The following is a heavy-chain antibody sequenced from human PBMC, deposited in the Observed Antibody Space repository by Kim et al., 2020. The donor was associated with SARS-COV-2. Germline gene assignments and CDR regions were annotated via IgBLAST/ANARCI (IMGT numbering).Heavy chain of an antibody. V-gene: IGHV1-8*01. J-gene: IGHJ4*02. CDR1: GYTFISYD. CDR2: MDANSGNT. CDR3: TRDFHWRVGSCGY. Sequence: ASVKVSCKASGYTFISYDMQWVRQASGQGLEWMGWMDANSGNTGYAQKFQGRVSMTRDTSISTAYMELSSLTSEDTAVYFCTRDFHWRVGSCGYWGQGTLVTVSS. D-gene: IGHD6-6*01.